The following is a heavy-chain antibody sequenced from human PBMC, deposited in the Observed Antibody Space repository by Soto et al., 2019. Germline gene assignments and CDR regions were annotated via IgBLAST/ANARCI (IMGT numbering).Heavy chain of an antibody. V-gene: IGHV1-3*01. J-gene: IGHJ4*02. CDR2: INVGNGNT. CDR3: ARDHDGSGSYQYYLDY. CDR1: GYTFTSYA. D-gene: IGHD3-10*01. Sequence: ASVKVSCKASGYTFTSYAMHWVRQAPGQSLEWMGWINVGNGNTKYSQKFQGRVTMTRDTSASTAYMELSSLRSEDTAIYYCARDHDGSGSYQYYLDYWGQGTLVTVSS.